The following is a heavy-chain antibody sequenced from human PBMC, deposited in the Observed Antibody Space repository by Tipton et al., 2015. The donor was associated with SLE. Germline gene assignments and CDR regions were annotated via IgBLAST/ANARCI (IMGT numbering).Heavy chain of an antibody. J-gene: IGHJ4*02. Sequence: TLSLTCSVSGYSISSSSYYWGWIRQPPGKGLEWVGTVYYTGNTFYNPSLKSRVTISVDTSKNQFSLNLSSVTAADTAVYYCARDEYRYDTTGYHLLGHFDFWGQGTLVTVSS. D-gene: IGHD3-22*01. CDR1: GYSISSSSYY. V-gene: IGHV4-39*07. CDR2: VYYTGNT. CDR3: ARDEYRYDTTGYHLLGHFDF.